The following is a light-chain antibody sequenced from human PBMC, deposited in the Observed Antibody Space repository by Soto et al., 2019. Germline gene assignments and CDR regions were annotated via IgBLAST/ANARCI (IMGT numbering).Light chain of an antibody. CDR3: QQYRSWPRT. CDR2: GET. CDR1: QNVLSD. J-gene: IGKJ1*01. V-gene: IGKV3-15*01. Sequence: EILLTQSPATLSVSPGETATLSCRASQNVLSDLAWYQQKPGQAPRLLVYGETTRATDAPAKFRGRGSGTEFSLTISSLQSEDSATYCCQQYRSWPRTFGQGSKVEI.